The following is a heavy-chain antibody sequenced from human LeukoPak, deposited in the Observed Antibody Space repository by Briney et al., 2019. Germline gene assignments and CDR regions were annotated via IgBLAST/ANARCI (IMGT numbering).Heavy chain of an antibody. D-gene: IGHD2-2*01. CDR2: ITGSGGST. V-gene: IGHV3-23*01. CDR3: ARYHRYYFDY. J-gene: IGHJ4*02. Sequence: GGSLRLSCAASGFTFSTYGMSWVRQAPGKGLEWVSSITGSGGSTYYADSVKGRFTISRDNSKNTLYLQMNSLRAEDTAVYYCARYHRYYFDYWGQGTLVTVSS. CDR1: GFTFSTYG.